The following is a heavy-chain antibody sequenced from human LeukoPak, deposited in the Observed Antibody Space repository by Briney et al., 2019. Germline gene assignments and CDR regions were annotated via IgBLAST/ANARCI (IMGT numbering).Heavy chain of an antibody. J-gene: IGHJ4*02. Sequence: GASVKVSCKVSGYILTELSIHWVRQAPGEGLEWMGGFDPEHGETIYAQKFQGRVTMTEDTSTSTAYMELRSLRSDDTAVYYCARTSHYVDIAATIPYGIYYFDYWGQGTLVTVSS. CDR1: GYILTELS. CDR2: FDPEHGET. CDR3: ARTSHYVDIAATIPYGIYYFDY. D-gene: IGHD5-12*01. V-gene: IGHV1-24*01.